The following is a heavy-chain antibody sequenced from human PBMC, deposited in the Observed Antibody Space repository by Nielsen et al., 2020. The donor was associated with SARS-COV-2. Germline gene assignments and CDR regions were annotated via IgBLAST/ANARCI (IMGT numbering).Heavy chain of an antibody. CDR1: GSSISSYY. Sequence: SETLSLSCTVSGSSISSYYWSWIRQPPGKGLEWIGYIYYSGSTNYNPSLKSRVTISVDTSKNQFSLKLSSVTAADTAVYYCARGSSPALDYWGQGTLVTVSS. CDR3: ARGSSPALDY. CDR2: IYYSGST. J-gene: IGHJ4*02. V-gene: IGHV4-59*01.